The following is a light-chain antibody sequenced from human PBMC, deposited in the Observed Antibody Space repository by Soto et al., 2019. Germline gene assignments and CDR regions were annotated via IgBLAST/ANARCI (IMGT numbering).Light chain of an antibody. J-gene: IGKJ4*01. CDR2: EES. V-gene: IGKV1-9*01. CDR1: QAITNN. CDR3: QQSSNIPVN. Sequence: DIHLTQSPSSLSASVGDRVTITCRASQAITNNLAWYQQKPGNPPRLLIYEESTLHSGVPSRFSGRKVGTQFILTIDSLQPEDFATYYCQQSSNIPVNFGGGTKV.